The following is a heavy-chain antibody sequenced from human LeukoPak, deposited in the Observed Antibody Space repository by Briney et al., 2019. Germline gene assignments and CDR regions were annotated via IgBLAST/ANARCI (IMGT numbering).Heavy chain of an antibody. V-gene: IGHV3-30-3*01. CDR1: GFTFSSYS. D-gene: IGHD4-17*01. CDR3: ARLRVDYGDTFDY. Sequence: PGTSLRLSCAAAGFTFSSYSMHWVRQAPGKGLEWVALISYDGSNEYYADSVKGRFTISRDNSKNTLYLQMNSLRAEDTAVYYCARLRVDYGDTFDYWGQGTLVTVSS. CDR2: ISYDGSNE. J-gene: IGHJ4*02.